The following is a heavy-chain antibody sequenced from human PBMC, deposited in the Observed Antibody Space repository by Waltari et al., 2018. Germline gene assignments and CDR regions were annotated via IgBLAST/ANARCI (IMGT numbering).Heavy chain of an antibody. CDR1: GGTFSSYA. CDR2: INPNSGGT. CDR3: ARENYYFGLDV. Sequence: QVQLVQSGAEVKKPGSSVTVSCKASGGTFSSYAISWVRQAPGQGLEWMGRINPNSGGTNYAQKFQGRVTMTRDTSITTAYMELSSLRLDDTALYYCARENYYFGLDVWGQGTTVTVSS. J-gene: IGHJ6*02. V-gene: IGHV1-2*06.